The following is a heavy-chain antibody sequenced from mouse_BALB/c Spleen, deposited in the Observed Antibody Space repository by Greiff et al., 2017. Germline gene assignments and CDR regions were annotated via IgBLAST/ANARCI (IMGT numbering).Heavy chain of an antibody. V-gene: IGHV1-69*02. J-gene: IGHJ2*01. CDR2: IYPSDSYT. CDR1: GYTFTSYW. D-gene: IGHD3-3*01. CDR3: TSQFRDYFDY. Sequence: QVQLQQPGAELVRPGASVKLSCKASGYTFTSYWINWVKQRPGQGLEWIGNIYPSDSYTNYNQKFKDKATLTVDKSSSTAYMQLSSPTSEDSAVYYCTSQFRDYFDYWGQGTTLTVSS.